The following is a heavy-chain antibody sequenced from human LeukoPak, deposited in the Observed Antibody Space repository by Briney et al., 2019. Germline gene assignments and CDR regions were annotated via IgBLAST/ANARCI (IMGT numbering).Heavy chain of an antibody. CDR3: ARDRVALWFGELPTAAFDY. D-gene: IGHD3-10*01. CDR1: GYSLIVYY. CDR2: INPRSGET. Sequence: ASVKVSCKASGYSLIVYYMHWIRQAPGQGLEWMGWINPRSGETNYAQKFQGRVTMTRDTSISTAYMELSRLRSDDTAVYYCARDRVALWFGELPTAAFDYWGQGTLVTVSS. V-gene: IGHV1-2*02. J-gene: IGHJ4*02.